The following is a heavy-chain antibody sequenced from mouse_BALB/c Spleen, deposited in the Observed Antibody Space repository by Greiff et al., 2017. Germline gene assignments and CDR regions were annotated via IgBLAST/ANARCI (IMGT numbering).Heavy chain of an antibody. J-gene: IGHJ4*01. Sequence: QVQLQQSGAELAKPGASVKMSCKASGYTFTSYWMHWVKQRPGQGLEWIGYINPSTGYTEYNQKFKDKATLTADKSSSTAYMQLSSLTSEDSAVYYCASRDYYGYYAMDYWGQGTSVTVSS. CDR1: GYTFTSYW. CDR2: INPSTGYT. V-gene: IGHV1-7*01. CDR3: ASRDYYGYYAMDY. D-gene: IGHD2-1*01.